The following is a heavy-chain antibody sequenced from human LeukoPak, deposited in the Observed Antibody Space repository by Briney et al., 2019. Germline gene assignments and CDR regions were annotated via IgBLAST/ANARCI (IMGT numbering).Heavy chain of an antibody. CDR1: GHTFTTYW. V-gene: IGHV5-51*01. CDR3: ARQSSSWYHDAFDI. CDR2: IYPGDSDT. Sequence: GESLKISCKASGHTFTTYWIGWVRQMPGKGLEWMGIIYPGDSDTRYSPSFQGQVTISADKSISTAYLQWSSLKASDTAMYYCARQSSSWYHDAFDIWGQGTMVTVSS. D-gene: IGHD6-13*01. J-gene: IGHJ3*02.